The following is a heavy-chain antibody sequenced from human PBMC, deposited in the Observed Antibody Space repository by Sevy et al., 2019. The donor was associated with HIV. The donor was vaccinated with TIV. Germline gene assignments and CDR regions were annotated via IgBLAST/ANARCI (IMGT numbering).Heavy chain of an antibody. D-gene: IGHD4-17*01. V-gene: IGHV3-74*01. Sequence: GGSLRLSCAASGFTLASEFSFSSYYMHWVRQVPGKGLVWVSCLNSDGSVATYADSVKGRFTISRDNAKKTLYLQMNSLKADDTAVYYCVRERNFKYGDPPRQWGQGTLVTVSS. CDR1: GFTLASEFSFSSYY. CDR2: LNSDGSVA. CDR3: VRERNFKYGDPPRQ. J-gene: IGHJ4*02.